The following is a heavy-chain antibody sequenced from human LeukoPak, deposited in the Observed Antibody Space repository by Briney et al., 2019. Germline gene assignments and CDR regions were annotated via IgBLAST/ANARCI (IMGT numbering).Heavy chain of an antibody. J-gene: IGHJ5*02. CDR1: GYIFTTYA. Sequence: GASVEVSCKTSGYIFTTYAIHWVRQAPGRGLEWMGLINADDGNTRYSQRFQGRVTITRDTSANTAYMELSSLRFEDTAVYYCARGIVVKPSANWFDPWGQGTPVTVSS. V-gene: IGHV1-3*01. CDR2: INADDGNT. CDR3: ARGIVVKPSANWFDP. D-gene: IGHD2-2*01.